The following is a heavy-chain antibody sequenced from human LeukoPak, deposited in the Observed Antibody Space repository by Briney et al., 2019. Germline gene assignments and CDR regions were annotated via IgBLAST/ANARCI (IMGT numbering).Heavy chain of an antibody. D-gene: IGHD3-9*01. J-gene: IGHJ4*02. CDR1: GHTFTSYG. Sequence: ASVKVSCKASGHTFTSYGISWVRQAPGQGLEWMGWISGYNGNTNYAQKVQGRVTMTTDTSTSTAYMELRSLRSDDTAIYYCARDLKFSPYYFDYWGQGTLVTVSS. V-gene: IGHV1-18*04. CDR3: ARDLKFSPYYFDY. CDR2: ISGYNGNT.